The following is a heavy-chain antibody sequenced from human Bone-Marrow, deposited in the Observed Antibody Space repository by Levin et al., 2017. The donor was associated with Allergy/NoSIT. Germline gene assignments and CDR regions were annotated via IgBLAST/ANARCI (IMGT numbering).Heavy chain of an antibody. D-gene: IGHD4-17*01. V-gene: IGHV4-39*07. CDR1: GGSITSSAYY. Sequence: PSETLSLTCTVSGGSITSSAYYWGWIRQPPGKGLEWIGNVLFSGSTYHSPSLKSRVTISLDTAKNQFSLKMTSVTAADTAVYFCASELRKEGFYGVNFWYFDLWGRGTQVTVSS. J-gene: IGHJ2*01. CDR3: ASELRKEGFYGVNFWYFDL. CDR2: VLFSGST.